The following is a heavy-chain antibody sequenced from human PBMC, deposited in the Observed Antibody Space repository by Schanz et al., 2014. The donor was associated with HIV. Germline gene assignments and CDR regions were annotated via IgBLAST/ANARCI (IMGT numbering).Heavy chain of an antibody. J-gene: IGHJ4*02. Sequence: QVQLLQSGAEVKKPGASVKVSCEASGYTFTSYGVSWVRQAPGQGLEWMGIINPSDASTIYEQKFQGRVTMTRDTSTSTVYMHLSSLRSDDTAVYFCARDFNIGDQYYFDHWGQGTLVTVSS. CDR1: GYTFTSYG. D-gene: IGHD2-21*02. V-gene: IGHV1-46*01. CDR2: INPSDAST. CDR3: ARDFNIGDQYYFDH.